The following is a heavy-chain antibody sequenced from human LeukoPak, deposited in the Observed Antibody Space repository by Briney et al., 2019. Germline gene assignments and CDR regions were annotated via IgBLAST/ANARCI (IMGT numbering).Heavy chain of an antibody. CDR3: ARISQGGHVHFDY. J-gene: IGHJ4*02. Sequence: PSETLSLTCTVSGGSLSPYHWSWIRQPPNKGLEWIAYIYYNGETKYNPSLRSQVTISLDTSKNQFSLRLSSVTAADTAVYFRARISQGGHVHFDYWGQGTLLTVSS. CDR2: IYYNGET. CDR1: GGSLSPYH. D-gene: IGHD2-15*01. V-gene: IGHV4-59*13.